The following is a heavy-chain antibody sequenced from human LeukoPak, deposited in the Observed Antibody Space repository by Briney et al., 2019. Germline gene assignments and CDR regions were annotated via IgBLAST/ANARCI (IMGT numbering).Heavy chain of an antibody. Sequence: GGSLRLSCAASGFTVSSNYMSWVRQAPGKGLEWVSVIYSGGSTYYADSVKGRFTISGDNSNNTLFLQMNSLRAEDTAVYYCARSVSSSSMNYFDYWGQGTLVTVSS. CDR1: GFTVSSNY. V-gene: IGHV3-66*01. D-gene: IGHD6-6*01. J-gene: IGHJ4*02. CDR3: ARSVSSSSMNYFDY. CDR2: IYSGGST.